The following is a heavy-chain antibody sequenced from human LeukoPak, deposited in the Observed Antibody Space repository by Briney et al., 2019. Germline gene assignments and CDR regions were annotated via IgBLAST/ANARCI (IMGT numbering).Heavy chain of an antibody. D-gene: IGHD2-21*01. V-gene: IGHV4-59*01. CDR1: GASISSYY. Sequence: SETLSLICTVSGASISSYYWSWIRQPPGKGLEWIGDIYYSGSIKYNPSLKSRVTMSVDTSKNQFSLKLSSVTAADTAVYYCARAGGDQFDYWGQGALVTVSS. CDR3: ARAGGDQFDY. J-gene: IGHJ4*02. CDR2: IYYSGSI.